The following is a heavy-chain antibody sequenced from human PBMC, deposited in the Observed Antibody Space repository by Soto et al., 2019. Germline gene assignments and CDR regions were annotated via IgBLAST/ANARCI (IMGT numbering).Heavy chain of an antibody. J-gene: IGHJ4*02. CDR3: TTDRRSVKGSIDY. CDR1: GFTFSNAW. V-gene: IGHV3-15*01. D-gene: IGHD3-10*01. CDR2: IKSKTDGGTT. Sequence: GGSLRLSCAASGFTFSNAWMSWVRQAPGKGLEWVGRIKSKTDGGTTDNAAPVKGRFTISRADSKNTLYLHMNSLKTEDTAVYYCTTDRRSVKGSIDYWGQGTLVTVSS.